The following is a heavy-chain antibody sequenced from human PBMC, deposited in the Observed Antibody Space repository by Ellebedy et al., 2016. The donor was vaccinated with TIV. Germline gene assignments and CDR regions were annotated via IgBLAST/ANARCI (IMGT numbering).Heavy chain of an antibody. CDR3: ARDPFIAAAGTYWFDP. D-gene: IGHD6-13*01. V-gene: IGHV1-18*01. CDR2: ISAYNGNT. Sequence: ASVKVSXXASGYTFTSYGISWVRQAPGQGLEWMGWISAYNGNTNYAQKLQGRVTMTTDTSTGTAYMELRSLRSDDTAVYYCARDPFIAAAGTYWFDPWGQGTLVTVSS. J-gene: IGHJ5*02. CDR1: GYTFTSYG.